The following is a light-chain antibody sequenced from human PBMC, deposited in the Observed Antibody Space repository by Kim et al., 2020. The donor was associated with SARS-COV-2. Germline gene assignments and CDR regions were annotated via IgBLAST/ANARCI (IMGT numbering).Light chain of an antibody. CDR2: LNSDGSH. V-gene: IGLV4-69*01. CDR3: QTWGTTWV. CDR1: SGLSSYA. J-gene: IGLJ3*02. Sequence: QPVLTQSPSASASLGASVKLTCTLSSGLSSYAIAWHQQQPEKGPRYLMKLNSDGSHSKGDGIPDRFSGSSSGAERYLTISSLQSEDEADYYCQTWGTTWVFGGGTQLTVL.